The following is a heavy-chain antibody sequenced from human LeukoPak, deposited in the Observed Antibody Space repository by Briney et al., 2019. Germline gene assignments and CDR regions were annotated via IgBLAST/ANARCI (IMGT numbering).Heavy chain of an antibody. D-gene: IGHD4-17*01. Sequence: GASVKVSCKASGYSFTSFGISWVRQAPGQGLEWVGWISAYNGNTRSAQKFQGRVSMTTDTSTSTAYMELRSLRSDDTAVYYCARGHTVTKGGVVDYWGQGTLVTVSS. J-gene: IGHJ4*02. CDR3: ARGHTVTKGGVVDY. CDR1: GYSFTSFG. V-gene: IGHV1-18*01. CDR2: ISAYNGNT.